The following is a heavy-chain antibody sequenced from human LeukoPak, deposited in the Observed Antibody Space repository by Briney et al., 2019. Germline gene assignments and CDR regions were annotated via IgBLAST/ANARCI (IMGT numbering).Heavy chain of an antibody. CDR1: GFTFSSYA. Sequence: GSLRLSCAASGFTFSSYAMHWVRQAPGKGLEWVAVISYDGSNKYYADSVKGRFTISRDNSKNTLYLQMNSLRAEDTAVYYCARDADYIWYFDLWGRGTLVTVSS. CDR3: ARDADYIWYFDL. V-gene: IGHV3-30*04. D-gene: IGHD3-16*01. CDR2: ISYDGSNK. J-gene: IGHJ2*01.